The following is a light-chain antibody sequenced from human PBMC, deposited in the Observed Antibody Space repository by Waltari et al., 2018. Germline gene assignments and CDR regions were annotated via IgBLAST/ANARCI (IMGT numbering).Light chain of an antibody. Sequence: DIQVTQSPSTLSASLGDRVTITCRASQSFSSWLAWFQQKPGKAPKILIKNASSLESGVPSRFTGSGSGTEFTLTISSLQPDDFATYYCQQYNNYPYTFGQGTKLEIK. V-gene: IGKV1-5*03. CDR2: NAS. CDR3: QQYNNYPYT. CDR1: QSFSSW. J-gene: IGKJ2*01.